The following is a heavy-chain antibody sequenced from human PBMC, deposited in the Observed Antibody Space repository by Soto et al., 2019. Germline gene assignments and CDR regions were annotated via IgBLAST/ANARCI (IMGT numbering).Heavy chain of an antibody. CDR3: ARDNKEGYCSGGSCSYYYGMDV. V-gene: IGHV1-2*02. CDR2: INPNSGGT. J-gene: IGHJ6*02. Sequence: ASVKVSCKASGYTFTGYYMHWVRQAPGQGLEWMGWINPNSGGTNYAQKFQGRVTMTRDTSISTAYMELSRLRSDDTAVYYRARDNKEGYCSGGSCSYYYGMDVWGQGTTVTVSS. D-gene: IGHD2-15*01. CDR1: GYTFTGYY.